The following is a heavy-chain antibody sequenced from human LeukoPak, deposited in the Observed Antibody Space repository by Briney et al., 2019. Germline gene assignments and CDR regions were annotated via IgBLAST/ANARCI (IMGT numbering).Heavy chain of an antibody. CDR2: INSDGSST. CDR1: GFTFSSYW. V-gene: IGHV3-74*01. Sequence: GGSLRLSCAASGFTFSSYWMHWVRQAPGKGLVWVSRINSDGSSTSYADSVKGRFTISRDNAKNTLYLQMNSLRAEDTAVYYCAREPMSSGWFPRPCDYWGQGTLVTVSS. CDR3: AREPMSSGWFPRPCDY. J-gene: IGHJ4*02. D-gene: IGHD6-19*01.